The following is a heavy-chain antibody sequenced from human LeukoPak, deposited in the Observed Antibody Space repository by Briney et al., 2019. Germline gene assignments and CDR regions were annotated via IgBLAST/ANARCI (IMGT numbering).Heavy chain of an antibody. J-gene: IGHJ4*02. CDR3: TRLGSTSAYDY. V-gene: IGHV3-73*01. CDR1: GFTFSGSA. CDR2: IRDKPNSFVT. D-gene: IGHD5/OR15-5a*01. Sequence: GGSLKLSCAASGFTFSGSAVHWVRQASGKGLEWVGRIRDKPNSFVTAYAASVEGRFTISRDDSKNTAYLQMNSLKTEDTAVYYCTRLGSTSAYDYWGQGTLVTVSS.